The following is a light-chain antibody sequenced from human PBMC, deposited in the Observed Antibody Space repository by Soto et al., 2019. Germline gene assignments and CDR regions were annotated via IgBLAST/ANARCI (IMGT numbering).Light chain of an antibody. V-gene: IGLV1-47*01. J-gene: IGLJ2*01. CDR3: AAWDDSLSGYVV. Sequence: QSVLTQPPSASGTPGQRVTISCSGSSSNIGSNYVYWYQQLPGTAPKLLIYRYNQRPSGVPDRFSGSKSGTSASLAISGLRSEDEADYYCAAWDDSLSGYVVFGGGTKLTVL. CDR2: RYN. CDR1: SSNIGSNY.